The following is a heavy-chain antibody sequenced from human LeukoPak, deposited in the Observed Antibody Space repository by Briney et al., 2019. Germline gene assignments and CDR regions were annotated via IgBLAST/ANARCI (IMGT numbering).Heavy chain of an antibody. V-gene: IGHV4-61*02. Sequence: SETLSLTCTVSGGSISSGSYYWSWIRQPGGKGLEWIGRIYTSGSTNYNPSLKSRVTISVDTSKNQFSLKLSSVTAADTAVYYCARDQGAAYYDILTGYSDAFDIWGQGTMVTVSS. CDR1: GGSISSGSYY. CDR2: IYTSGST. D-gene: IGHD3-9*01. J-gene: IGHJ3*02. CDR3: ARDQGAAYYDILTGYSDAFDI.